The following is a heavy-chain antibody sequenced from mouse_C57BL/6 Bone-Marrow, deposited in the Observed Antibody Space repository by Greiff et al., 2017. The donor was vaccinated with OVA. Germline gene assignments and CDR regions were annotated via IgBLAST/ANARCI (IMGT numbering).Heavy chain of an antibody. CDR3: ARHYYGSRILFAY. J-gene: IGHJ3*01. D-gene: IGHD1-1*01. V-gene: IGHV1-64*01. CDR1: GYTFTSYW. Sequence: QVQLQQPGAELVKPGASVKLSCKASGYTFTSYWMHWVKQRPGQGLEWIGMIHPNSGSTNYNEKFKSKATLTVDKSSSTAYMQLSSLTSEDSAVYYCARHYYGSRILFAYWGQGTLVTVSA. CDR2: IHPNSGST.